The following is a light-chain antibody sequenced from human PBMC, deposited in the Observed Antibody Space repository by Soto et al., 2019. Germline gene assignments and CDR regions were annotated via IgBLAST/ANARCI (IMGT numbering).Light chain of an antibody. CDR1: SSDVGGYKY. CDR3: NSFTSSSTLL. Sequence: QSALTQPASVSGSPGQSITISCTGTSSDVGGYKYVSWYQQHPGKAPKLIIYEVSNRPSGVSNRFSGSKSGNTASLTISGLQAEDEADYYCNSFTSSSTLLFGGGTKVTVL. V-gene: IGLV2-14*01. CDR2: EVS. J-gene: IGLJ2*01.